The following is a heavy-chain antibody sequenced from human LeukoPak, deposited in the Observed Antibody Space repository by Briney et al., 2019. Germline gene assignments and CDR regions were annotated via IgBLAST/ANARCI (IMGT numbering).Heavy chain of an antibody. V-gene: IGHV3-21*01. Sequence: GGSLRLSCAASGFTFKTYTMHWVRQAPGMGLEWVSSISSSSSYIFYADSVKGRFTISRDNAKNSLYLQMSSLRAEDAAVYYCARAVSSLWFGELRYYYYMDVWGKGTTVTVSS. CDR1: GFTFKTYT. CDR3: ARAVSSLWFGELRYYYYMDV. CDR2: ISSSSSYI. J-gene: IGHJ6*03. D-gene: IGHD3-10*01.